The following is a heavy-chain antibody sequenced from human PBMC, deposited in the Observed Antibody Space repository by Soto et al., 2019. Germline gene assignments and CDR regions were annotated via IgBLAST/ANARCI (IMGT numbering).Heavy chain of an antibody. V-gene: IGHV3-21*01. CDR1: GFPFSAYN. Sequence: EVQLVESGGGLVKPGGSLRLSCTGSGFPFSAYNINWVRQAPGKGLEWVSSITVGSSHISQPNSMKGRFTISRDDAKNSVYLQIDSLRDEDTALYYCSRSPEVGVRGAYWGQGTMVTVSS. CDR2: ITVGSSHI. D-gene: IGHD3-16*01. CDR3: SRSPEVGVRGAY. J-gene: IGHJ4*02.